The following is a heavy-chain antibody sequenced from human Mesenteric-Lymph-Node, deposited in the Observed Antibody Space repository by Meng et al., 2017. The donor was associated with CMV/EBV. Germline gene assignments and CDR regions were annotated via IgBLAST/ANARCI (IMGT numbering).Heavy chain of an antibody. CDR1: GFSFTNYG. CDR2: IRYDGNNE. J-gene: IGHJ4*02. D-gene: IGHD6-6*01. V-gene: IGHV3-30*02. Sequence: GGSLRLSCAASGFSFTNYGMHWVRQAPGKGLEWVAFIRYDGNNEYYANSVKGRFTISRDNSKNTLYVQMNNLRAEDTAVYYCAKALGEYSSSLSDYWGQGTLVTVSS. CDR3: AKALGEYSSSLSDY.